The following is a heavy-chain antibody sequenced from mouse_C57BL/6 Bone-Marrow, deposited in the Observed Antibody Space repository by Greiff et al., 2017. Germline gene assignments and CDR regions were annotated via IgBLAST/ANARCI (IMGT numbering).Heavy chain of an antibody. D-gene: IGHD2-13*01. CDR3: VRGRGDAGPGFAY. CDR2: ISSGGSYT. J-gene: IGHJ3*01. CDR1: GFTFSSYG. Sequence: EVMLVESGGDLVKPGGSLKLSCAASGFTFSSYGMSWVRQTPDKRLEWVATISSGGSYTYYPDSVKGRFTISRDNAKNTLYLQMSSLKSEDTAMYYCVRGRGDAGPGFAYWGQGTLVTVSA. V-gene: IGHV5-6*01.